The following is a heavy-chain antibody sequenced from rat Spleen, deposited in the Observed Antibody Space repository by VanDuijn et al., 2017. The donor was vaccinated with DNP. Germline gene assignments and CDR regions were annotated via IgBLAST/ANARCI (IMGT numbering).Heavy chain of an antibody. CDR2: MRYNGDT. J-gene: IGHJ4*01. V-gene: IGHV2-63*01. D-gene: IGHD1-1*01. CDR1: GFSLTSYN. Sequence: QVQLKESGPGLVQPSQTLSLTCTVSGFSLTSYNVHWVRQPPGKGLEWMGRMRYNGDTSYNSALKSRLSISRDTSKSQVFLKVNSLKTEDTGIYYGTRSLQWSSYYVMDAWGQGASVTVSS. CDR3: TRSLQWSSYYVMDA.